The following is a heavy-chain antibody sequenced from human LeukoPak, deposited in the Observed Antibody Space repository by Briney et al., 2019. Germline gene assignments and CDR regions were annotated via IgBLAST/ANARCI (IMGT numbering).Heavy chain of an antibody. J-gene: IGHJ4*02. CDR2: IYYSGST. CDR1: GGSISSYY. Sequence: VKPSETLSLTCTVSGGSISSYYWTWIRQPPGKGLEWIGYIYYSGSTNYNPSLQSRVSISVDTSENHFSLKLSSVTAADTAVYYCARNYYDSSGYPFDYWGQGTLVTVSS. D-gene: IGHD3-22*01. V-gene: IGHV4-59*12. CDR3: ARNYYDSSGYPFDY.